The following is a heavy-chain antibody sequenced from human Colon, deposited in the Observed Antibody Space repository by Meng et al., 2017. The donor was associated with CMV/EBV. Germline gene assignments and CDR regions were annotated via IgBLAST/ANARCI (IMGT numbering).Heavy chain of an antibody. V-gene: IGHV3-30*02. CDR3: AKDRSPYCSAGSCYPDWFDT. CDR1: GFIFSGYG. J-gene: IGHJ5*02. Sequence: GESLKISCAASGFIFSGYGMHWVRQAPGKGLEWVAFIRFDGSDKHYADFVKGRFTISRDNSRNTLFMQVNSLRAEDTAMYYCAKDRSPYCSAGSCYPDWFDTWGQGTLVTVSS. CDR2: IRFDGSDK. D-gene: IGHD2-15*01.